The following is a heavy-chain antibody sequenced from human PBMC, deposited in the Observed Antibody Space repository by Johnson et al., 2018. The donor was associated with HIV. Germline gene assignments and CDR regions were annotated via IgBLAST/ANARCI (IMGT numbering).Heavy chain of an antibody. CDR3: AREALDGPGDDAFDI. Sequence: VQLVESGGGLVQPGGSLRLSCAASGFTFSTYDMHWVRQVTGKGLEWVSGITTAGDTYYPGSVKGRFTIFRENVKNSLYLQMNSLRAEDTALYYCAREALDGPGDDAFDIWGQGTMVTVSS. CDR2: ITTAGDT. V-gene: IGHV3-13*01. J-gene: IGHJ3*02. CDR1: GFTFSTYD. D-gene: IGHD5-24*01.